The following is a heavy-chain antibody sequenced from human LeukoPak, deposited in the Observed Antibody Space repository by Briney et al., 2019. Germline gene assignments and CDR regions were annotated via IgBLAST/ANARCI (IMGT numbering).Heavy chain of an antibody. D-gene: IGHD6-13*01. CDR3: ARVGSSWSPGGWFDP. Sequence: ASVKVSCKASGYTFTSYGISWVRQAPGHGLEWMGWISAYNGNTNYAQKLQGRVTMTTDTSTSTAYMELRSLRSDDTAVYYCARVGSSWSPGGWFDPWGQGTLVTVSS. CDR1: GYTFTSYG. CDR2: ISAYNGNT. V-gene: IGHV1-18*01. J-gene: IGHJ5*02.